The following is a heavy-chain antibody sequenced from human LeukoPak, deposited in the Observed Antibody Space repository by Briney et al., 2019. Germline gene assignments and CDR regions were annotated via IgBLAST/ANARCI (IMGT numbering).Heavy chain of an antibody. CDR3: AREISGTYPLGYMDV. CDR1: GGSIGIYY. Sequence: SETLSLTCTVSGGSIGIYYWNWIRQPPGKGLEWIGRIFTSGIANYNPSLKSRVTMSVDTSKNQFSLNLSSVTAADTAVYYCAREISGTYPLGYMDVWGKGTTVTVSS. J-gene: IGHJ6*03. V-gene: IGHV4-4*07. D-gene: IGHD3-10*01. CDR2: IFTSGIA.